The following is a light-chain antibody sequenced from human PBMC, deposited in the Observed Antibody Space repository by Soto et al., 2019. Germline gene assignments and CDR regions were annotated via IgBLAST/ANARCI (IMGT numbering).Light chain of an antibody. CDR1: QSISSK. J-gene: IGKJ4*01. CDR2: GAS. V-gene: IGKV3-15*01. CDR3: QEYNNWHPIT. Sequence: EIVMTQSPATLSVSPGERATLSCRASQSISSKLAWYQQKPGQAPRLLIYGASTRATGIPVRFSGSGSGTEFTLTITSLQSEDFAVYYCQEYNNWHPITCGGGTKVEIK.